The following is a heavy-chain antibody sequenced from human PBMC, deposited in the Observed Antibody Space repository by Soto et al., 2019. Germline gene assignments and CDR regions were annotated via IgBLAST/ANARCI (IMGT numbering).Heavy chain of an antibody. J-gene: IGHJ5*02. CDR1: GFTFGDYA. Sequence: GGSLRLSCTASGFTFGDYAMSWFRQAPGKGLEWVGFIRSKAYGGTTEYAASVKGRFTISRDDSKSIAYLQMNSLKTEDTAVYYCAPLAPRGGFDPWGQGTLVTVSS. CDR2: IRSKAYGGTT. D-gene: IGHD3-10*01. CDR3: APLAPRGGFDP. V-gene: IGHV3-49*03.